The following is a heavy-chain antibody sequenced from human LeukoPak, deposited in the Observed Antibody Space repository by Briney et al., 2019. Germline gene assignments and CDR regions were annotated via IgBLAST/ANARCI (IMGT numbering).Heavy chain of an antibody. V-gene: IGHV3-30*02. CDR1: GFTFSNYG. CDR2: IRYDGSNK. CDR3: ARSAPAFDI. J-gene: IGHJ3*02. Sequence: GGSLRLSCAASGFTFSNYGVHWVRQTPGKGLEWVGFIRYDGSNKYYADSVKGRFTMSRDNSNNTLYLQMNSLRAEDTAVYYRARSAPAFDIWGRGTMVTVSS. D-gene: IGHD6-13*01.